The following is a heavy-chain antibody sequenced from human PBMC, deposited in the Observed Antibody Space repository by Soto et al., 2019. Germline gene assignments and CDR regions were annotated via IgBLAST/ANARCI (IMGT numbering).Heavy chain of an antibody. CDR3: ARGRSEARLPVGYFDY. J-gene: IGHJ4*02. CDR1: GGTFSSYA. Sequence: GASVKVSCKASGGTFSSYAISWVRQAPGQGLEWMGGIIPIFGTANYAQKFQGRVTITADESTSTAYMELSSLRSEDTAVYYCARGRSEARLPVGYFDYWGQGTRVTGS. V-gene: IGHV1-69*13. D-gene: IGHD6-6*01. CDR2: IIPIFGTA.